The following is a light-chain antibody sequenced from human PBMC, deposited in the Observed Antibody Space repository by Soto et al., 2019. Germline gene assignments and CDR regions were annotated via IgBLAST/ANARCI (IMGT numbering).Light chain of an antibody. J-gene: IGLJ1*01. V-gene: IGLV2-14*03. Sequence: QSARTQPTSVSGSPGKSITISCTGNNNDIGTYDYVSWYQQHPGRAPRLLIYGVTTRPSGISDRFSASKSGLTASLTISGLQPEDEADYYCSSFTSDRIYVFGPGTKVTVL. CDR3: SSFTSDRIYV. CDR2: GVT. CDR1: NNDIGTYDY.